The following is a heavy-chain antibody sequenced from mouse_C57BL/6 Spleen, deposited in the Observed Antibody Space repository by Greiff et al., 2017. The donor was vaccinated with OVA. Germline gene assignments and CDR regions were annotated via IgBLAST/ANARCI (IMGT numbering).Heavy chain of an antibody. CDR3: TTGLGDGDFDY. D-gene: IGHD3-3*01. Sequence: VQLQQSGAELVRPGASVKLSCTASGFNIKDDYMHWVKQRPEQGLEWIGWIDPENGDTEYASKFQGKATITADTSSNTAYLQLSSLTSEDTAVYYCTTGLGDGDFDYWGQGTTLTVSS. CDR2: IDPENGDT. J-gene: IGHJ2*01. V-gene: IGHV14-4*01. CDR1: GFNIKDDY.